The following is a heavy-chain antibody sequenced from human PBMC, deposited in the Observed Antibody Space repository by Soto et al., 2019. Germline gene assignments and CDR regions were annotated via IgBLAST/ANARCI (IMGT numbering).Heavy chain of an antibody. D-gene: IGHD2-8*01. J-gene: IGHJ6*02. CDR3: AREMDSLYFYGMDV. Sequence: PSETLSLTCTVSGGSISSYYWSWIRQPPGKGLEWIGYIYYSVSARYNPSLKSRVTISVDTSKKQFSLKLNSVTAADTAIYYCAREMDSLYFYGMDVWGQGTTVTVS. CDR2: IYYSVSA. CDR1: GGSISSYY. V-gene: IGHV4-59*01.